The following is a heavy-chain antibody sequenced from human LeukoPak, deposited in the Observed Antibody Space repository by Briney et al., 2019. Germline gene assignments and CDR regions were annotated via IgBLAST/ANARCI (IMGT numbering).Heavy chain of an antibody. CDR3: ATYDILTTYGGGTTY. J-gene: IGHJ4*02. V-gene: IGHV4-4*02. D-gene: IGHD3-9*01. CDR1: GGSISSSNW. Sequence: SGTLSLTCAVSGGSISSSNWWNWARQPPGKGLEWIGEIYHSGNTNYNPSLKSRVTISLDKSKNQFSLKLTSVTAADTAVYYCATYDILTTYGGGTTYWGQGTLVTVSS. CDR2: IYHSGNT.